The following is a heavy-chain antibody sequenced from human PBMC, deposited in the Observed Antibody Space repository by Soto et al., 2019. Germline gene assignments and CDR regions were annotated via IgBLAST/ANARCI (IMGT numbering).Heavy chain of an antibody. CDR2: MNPNSGNT. Sequence: GASVKVSCKASGYTFTSYDINWVRQATGQELEWMGWMNPNSGNTGYAQKLQGRVTMTRNTSISTANMELNRQRSEETTEYYCSGGQGYCCGGSCYGVYYYFDYWGQGTLVTVSS. J-gene: IGHJ4*02. V-gene: IGHV1-8*01. D-gene: IGHD2-15*01. CDR3: SGGQGYCCGGSCYGVYYYFDY. CDR1: GYTFTSYD.